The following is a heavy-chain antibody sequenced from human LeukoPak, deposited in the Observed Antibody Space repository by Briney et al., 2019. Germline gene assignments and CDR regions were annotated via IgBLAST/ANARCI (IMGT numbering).Heavy chain of an antibody. Sequence: SETLSLTCAVYGGSFSAYYWTWIRQPPGKGLEWIGEINHSGSSNYDSSLRSRVTISVDTSYKQSSLRLSSVTAADTAVYYCAPRGDIEHSYVYGKWFDPWGQGTRVTVSS. CDR3: APRGDIEHSYVYGKWFDP. V-gene: IGHV4-34*01. D-gene: IGHD5-18*01. CDR2: INHSGSS. J-gene: IGHJ5*02. CDR1: GGSFSAYY.